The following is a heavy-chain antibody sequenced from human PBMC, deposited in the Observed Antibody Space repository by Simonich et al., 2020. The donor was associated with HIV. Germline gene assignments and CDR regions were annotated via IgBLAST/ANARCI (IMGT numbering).Heavy chain of an antibody. CDR3: ARARAALDMIFDY. J-gene: IGHJ4*02. CDR1: GFTFSSHW. Sequence: EVQLVESGGGLVQPGGSLRLSCAASGFTFSSHWMNWVRRATGKGLEWVANINQDGGDKRYVDSVKGRFTISRDNAQSSLYLQMNSLRAEDTAVYYCARARAALDMIFDYWGQGTLVTVSS. V-gene: IGHV3-7*02. CDR2: INQDGGDK. D-gene: IGHD3-16*01.